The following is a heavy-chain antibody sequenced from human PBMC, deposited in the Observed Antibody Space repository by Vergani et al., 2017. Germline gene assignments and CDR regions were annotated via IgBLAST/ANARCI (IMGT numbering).Heavy chain of an antibody. V-gene: IGHV4-4*03. D-gene: IGHD3-22*01. J-gene: IGHJ6*03. CDR2: IYHSGST. Sequence: QVQLQESGPGLVKPPGTLSLTCAVSGGSISGTNWWSWVRQSPGKGLEWIGEIYHSGSTNYNPSLKSRVTISVDTSKNQFSLKLSSVTAADTAVYYCARVVSSGRNYYYYYYMDVWGKGTTVTVSS. CDR1: GGSISGTNW. CDR3: ARVVSSGRNYYYYYYMDV.